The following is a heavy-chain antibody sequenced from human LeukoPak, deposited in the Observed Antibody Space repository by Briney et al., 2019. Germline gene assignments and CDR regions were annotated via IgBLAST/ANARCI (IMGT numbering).Heavy chain of an antibody. J-gene: IGHJ4*02. CDR3: ARDDPTSVSDY. CDR1: GFTLSSYA. CDR2: ITTSSSYI. Sequence: GGSLRLSCAASGFTLSSYAMSWVRQAPGKGLEWVSSITTSSSYIYYADSVKGRFTISRDNAKNSLYPQMNSLRAEDTAVYYCARDDPTSVSDYWGQGTLVTVSS. V-gene: IGHV3-21*01. D-gene: IGHD5/OR15-5a*01.